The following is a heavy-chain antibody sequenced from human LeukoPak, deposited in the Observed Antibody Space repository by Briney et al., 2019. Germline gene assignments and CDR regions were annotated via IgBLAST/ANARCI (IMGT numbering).Heavy chain of an antibody. J-gene: IGHJ4*02. D-gene: IGHD6-13*01. Sequence: ASVKVSCKASGYTFTGYYMHWVRQAPGQGLEWMGWINPNSGGTNYAQKFQGRVTMTRDTSISTAYMELSRLRSDDTAVYYCARDLGRQVAAGGYWGQGTLVTVSS. V-gene: IGHV1-2*02. CDR2: INPNSGGT. CDR1: GYTFTGYY. CDR3: ARDLGRQVAAGGY.